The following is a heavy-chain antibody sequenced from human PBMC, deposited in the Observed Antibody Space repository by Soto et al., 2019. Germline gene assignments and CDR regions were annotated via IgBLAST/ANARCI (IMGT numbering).Heavy chain of an antibody. V-gene: IGHV4-59*08. CDR2: IYYTGST. Sequence: SETLSLTCTVSGGSISGYYWSWIRQPPGKRLEWIGYIYYTGSTNYNPSLRSRVTISIDTSKNQFSLRLSSVTAADTAVYYCARAVGDPLYYLDYWGQGTLVTVSS. D-gene: IGHD6-19*01. CDR3: ARAVGDPLYYLDY. J-gene: IGHJ4*02. CDR1: GGSISGYY.